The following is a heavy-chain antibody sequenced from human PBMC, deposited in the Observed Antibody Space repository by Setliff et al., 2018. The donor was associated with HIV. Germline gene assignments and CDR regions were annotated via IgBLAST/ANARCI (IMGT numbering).Heavy chain of an antibody. CDR1: GHTFTGYY. V-gene: IGHV1-3*01. CDR3: ARGSCSGCYLSDY. D-gene: IGHD6-19*01. CDR2: INAGDDNT. J-gene: IGHJ4*02. Sequence: ASVKVSCKTSGHTFTGYYIHWVRQAPGQRLEWMGYINAGDDNTRYSEKFQGRVTITRDTSANTAYMELSSLRSEDTAVYYCARGSCSGCYLSDYWGLGTLVTVSS.